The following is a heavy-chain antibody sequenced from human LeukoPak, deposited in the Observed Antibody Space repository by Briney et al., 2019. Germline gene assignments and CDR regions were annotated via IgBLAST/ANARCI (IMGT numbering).Heavy chain of an antibody. V-gene: IGHV3-23*01. D-gene: IGHD3-10*02. CDR3: AELGITMIGGV. CDR1: GFTFRDYG. J-gene: IGHJ6*04. Sequence: PGGSLRLSCAASGFTFRDYGMSWVRQAPGKGLEWVSALTGSGGTTYYADSVKGRFTISRDNSKNTLYLQMNSLTAEDTAVYYCAELGITMIGGVWGKGTTVTISS. CDR2: LTGSGGTT.